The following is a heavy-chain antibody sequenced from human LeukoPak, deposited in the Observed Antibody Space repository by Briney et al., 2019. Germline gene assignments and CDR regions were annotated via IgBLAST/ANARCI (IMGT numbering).Heavy chain of an antibody. V-gene: IGHV1-2*02. CDR3: ARELVGHQNYYGSSGVSRWFDP. CDR1: GYTFTGYY. CDR2: INPNSGGT. J-gene: IGHJ5*02. D-gene: IGHD3-22*01. Sequence: ASVKVSCKASGYTFTGYYMHWVRQAPGQGLEWMGWINPNSGGTNYAQKFQGRVTMTRDTSISTAYMELSRLRSDDTAVYYCARELVGHQNYYGSSGVSRWFDPWGQGTLVTVSS.